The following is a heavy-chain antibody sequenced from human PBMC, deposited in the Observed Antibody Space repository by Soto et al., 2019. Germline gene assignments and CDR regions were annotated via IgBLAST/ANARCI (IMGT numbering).Heavy chain of an antibody. D-gene: IGHD4-17*01. CDR3: ARDADGDYYFDY. CDR2: INPNSGGT. CDR1: GYTFTGYY. Sequence: QVQLVQSGAEVKKPGASAKVSCKASGYTFTGYYMHWVRQAPGQGLEWMGWINPNSGGTNYAQKFQGRVTMTRDTSISTAYMELSWLRSDDTAVYYYARDADGDYYFDYWGQGTLVTVSS. V-gene: IGHV1-2*02. J-gene: IGHJ4*02.